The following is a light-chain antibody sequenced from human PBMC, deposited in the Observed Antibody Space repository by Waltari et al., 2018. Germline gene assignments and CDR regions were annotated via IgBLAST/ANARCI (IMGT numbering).Light chain of an antibody. V-gene: IGLV1-47*01. J-gene: IGLJ1*01. CDR3: ASWDDSHYV. CDR2: RNN. Sequence: QSVLTQPPSASETPGQRVTIPSSGSNAHLGSNNLYWYQQRPGTAPKLLIYRNNQRPSGVPDRFSASKSGTSASLAIDGLRSEDEAIYYCASWDDSHYVFGPGTQVTVL. CDR1: NAHLGSNN.